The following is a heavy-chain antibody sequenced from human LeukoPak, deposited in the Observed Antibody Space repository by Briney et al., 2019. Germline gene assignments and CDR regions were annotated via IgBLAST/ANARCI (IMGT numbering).Heavy chain of an antibody. CDR2: IKADGSGK. D-gene: IGHD3-3*01. CDR3: VAISYLAFDI. CDR1: GFTFSSSW. J-gene: IGHJ3*02. Sequence: GGSLRLSCVASGFTFSSSWMTWVRQAPGMGLERVANIKADGSGKYYVDSVKGRFTISRDNAKNSAYLQINSLRVEDTAVYYCVAISYLAFDIWGQGTMVTVSS. V-gene: IGHV3-7*01.